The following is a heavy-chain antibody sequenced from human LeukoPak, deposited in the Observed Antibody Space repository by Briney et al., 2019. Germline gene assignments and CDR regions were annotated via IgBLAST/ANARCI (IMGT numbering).Heavy chain of an antibody. CDR3: AREARVGGALQY. CDR2: INPDGSIR. V-gene: IGHV3-74*03. CDR1: GLTFSTYS. J-gene: IGHJ4*02. D-gene: IGHD1-26*01. Sequence: GGSLRLSCAASGLTFSTYSMHWVRQAPGKGLVWVARINPDGSIRTYADSVQGRVTISRDTAKDTLFLQMNSLRAEDTAVYYCAREARVGGALQYWGQGTPVTVSS.